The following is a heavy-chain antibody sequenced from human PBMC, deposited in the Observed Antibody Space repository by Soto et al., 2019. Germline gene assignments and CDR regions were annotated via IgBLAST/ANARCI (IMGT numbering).Heavy chain of an antibody. V-gene: IGHV4-4*07. CDR1: GTSVSNYY. CDR3: ARGGIQLSYAFDY. CDR2: IYTSGST. D-gene: IGHD5-18*01. Sequence: PSETLSLTCSVSGTSVSNYYWSWIRQPAGKGLEHIGRIYTSGSTSYNPSLKSRVTMSMDTSQTQIYLNLASVTAADTAVYYCARGGIQLSYAFDYWGQGILVTVSS. J-gene: IGHJ4*02.